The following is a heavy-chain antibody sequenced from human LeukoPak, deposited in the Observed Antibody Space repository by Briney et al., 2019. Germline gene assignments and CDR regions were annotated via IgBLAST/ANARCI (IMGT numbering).Heavy chain of an antibody. CDR2: ISSSGSTI. V-gene: IGHV3-48*03. J-gene: IGHJ4*02. CDR3: ATDLRVVGATRYVY. Sequence: GGSLRLSCAASGFTFSSYEMNWVRQAPGKGLEWVSYISSSGSTIYYADSVKGRFTISRDNAKNSLYLQMNSLRAEDTAVYYCATDLRVVGATRYVYWGQGTLVTVSS. CDR1: GFTFSSYE. D-gene: IGHD1-26*01.